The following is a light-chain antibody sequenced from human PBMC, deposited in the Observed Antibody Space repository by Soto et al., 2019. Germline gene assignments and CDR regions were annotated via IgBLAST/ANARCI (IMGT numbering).Light chain of an antibody. CDR2: SAS. V-gene: IGKV1-33*01. CDR1: HDIRKS. J-gene: IGKJ2*01. Sequence: DIQMTQSPSSLSASIGDRVTITCQASHDIRKSLNWYQQKPGKGPKLLIYSASNLESGVPSRFSGSGFGTDFIFNISSLQPEDLATYYCQQYDNLPRTCGPGTKLEIK. CDR3: QQYDNLPRT.